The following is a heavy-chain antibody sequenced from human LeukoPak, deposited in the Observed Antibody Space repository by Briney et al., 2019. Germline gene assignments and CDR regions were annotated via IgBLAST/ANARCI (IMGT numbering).Heavy chain of an antibody. V-gene: IGHV3-48*04. Sequence: GGSLRLSCAASRFTLSIFAMNWVRQAPGKGLEWLSYISSSSSTIYYAEAVKGRFTISRDNAKSSLYLQMNSLRVEDTAVYYCARVSSSWHYFDYWGQGTLVTVSS. CDR2: ISSSSSTI. D-gene: IGHD6-13*01. CDR1: RFTLSIFA. CDR3: ARVSSSWHYFDY. J-gene: IGHJ4*02.